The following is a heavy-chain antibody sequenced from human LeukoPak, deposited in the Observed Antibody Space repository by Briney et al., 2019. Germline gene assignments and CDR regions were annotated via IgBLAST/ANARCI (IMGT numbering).Heavy chain of an antibody. V-gene: IGHV3-11*05. CDR2: ISSSSSYT. D-gene: IGHD6-13*01. CDR1: GFTFSDYY. J-gene: IGHJ5*02. Sequence: GGSLRLSCAASGFTFSDYYMSWIRQAPGKGLEWVSYISSSSSYTNYADSVKGRFTISRDNAKNSLYLQMNSLRSDDTAVYYCARGYSSSLRIGRIGSVSWFDPWGQGTLVTVSS. CDR3: ARGYSSSLRIGRIGSVSWFDP.